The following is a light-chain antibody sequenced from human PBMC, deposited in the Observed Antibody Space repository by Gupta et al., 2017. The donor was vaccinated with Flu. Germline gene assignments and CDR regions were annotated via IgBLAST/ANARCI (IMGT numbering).Light chain of an antibody. Sequence: VVMTQARLSLPVTLGQPASIYCRSCQSLVLSDGNTNLNWFHQRPGQSPRRLIHKFSNRDPGAPDRLSGSLSGAXFTLKIXRVETDDVGVYVCRQGENGPYTFGXGTKLEIK. CDR2: KFS. CDR3: RQGENGPYT. J-gene: IGKJ2*01. V-gene: IGKV2-30*01. CDR1: QSLVLSDGNTN.